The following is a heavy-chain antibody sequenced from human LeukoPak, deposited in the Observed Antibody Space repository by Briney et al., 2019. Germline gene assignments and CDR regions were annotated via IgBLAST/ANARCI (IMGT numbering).Heavy chain of an antibody. J-gene: IGHJ4*02. D-gene: IGHD3-3*01. Sequence: SETLSLTCTVSGGSIIGYYWNWIRQPPGKGLDWIGYIYHSGSTNYNPSLKSRVTISVDTSKAQISLKLRAVTAADTAVYYCARSRVWSDYWGYFDYWGQGTLVTVSS. V-gene: IGHV4-59*01. CDR3: ARSRVWSDYWGYFDY. CDR1: GGSIIGYY. CDR2: IYHSGST.